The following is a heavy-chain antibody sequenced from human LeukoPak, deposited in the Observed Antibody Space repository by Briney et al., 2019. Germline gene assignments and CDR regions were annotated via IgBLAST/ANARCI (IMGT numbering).Heavy chain of an antibody. CDR2: INTNTGNP. J-gene: IGHJ6*02. CDR1: GYTFTSYA. Sequence: VASVKVSCKASGYTFTSYAMYWVRQAPGQGFEWMGWINTNTGNPPYAQGFTGRFVFSLDTSVSTAYLQICSLKAEDTAVYYCARDYDILAGYYTNYYYYGMDVWGQGTTVTVSS. CDR3: ARDYDILAGYYTNYYYYGMDV. D-gene: IGHD3-9*01. V-gene: IGHV7-4-1*01.